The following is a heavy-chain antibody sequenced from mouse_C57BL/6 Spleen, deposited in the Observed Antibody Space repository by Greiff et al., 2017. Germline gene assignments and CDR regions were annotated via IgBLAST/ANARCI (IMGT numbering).Heavy chain of an antibody. V-gene: IGHV1-52*01. D-gene: IGHD2-4*01. Sequence: QVQLQQPGAELVRPGSSVKLSCKASGYTFTSYWMHWVKQRPIQGLEWIGNIDPSDSETHYNQKFKDKATLTVDKSSSTAYMQLSSLTSEDSAVYYCARDYYDCDRYFDVWGTGTTVTVSS. J-gene: IGHJ1*03. CDR3: ARDYYDCDRYFDV. CDR1: GYTFTSYW. CDR2: IDPSDSET.